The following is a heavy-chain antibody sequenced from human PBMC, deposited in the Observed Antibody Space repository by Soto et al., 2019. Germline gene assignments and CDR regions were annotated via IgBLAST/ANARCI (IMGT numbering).Heavy chain of an antibody. CDR1: GFTFSSYA. CDR3: ARGDDKLSFAAKVDY. Sequence: QVQLVESGGGVVQPGRSLRLSCAASGFTFSSYAMHWVRQAPGKGLEWVAVTSSDGSLKYYADSVKGRFIICRDNSKNTLYLQMSSLRAEDTAVYYCARGDDKLSFAAKVDYWGQGTLVTVSS. CDR2: TSSDGSLK. D-gene: IGHD3-16*01. J-gene: IGHJ4*02. V-gene: IGHV3-30-3*01.